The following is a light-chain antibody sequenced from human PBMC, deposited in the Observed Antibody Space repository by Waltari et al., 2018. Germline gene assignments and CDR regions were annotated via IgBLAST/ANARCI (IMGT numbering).Light chain of an antibody. CDR1: QAIGTW. CDR2: KAS. CDR3: QQFDTYPWT. Sequence: DIQLTQSPSTLSASVGDRVTITCRASQAIGTWLAWYQQKPGKAPKLLLYKASRLQSGVPSRFSGRGSGTEFTLTISSLQPEDFATFYCQQFDTYPWTFGQGTKVDIK. J-gene: IGKJ1*01. V-gene: IGKV1-5*03.